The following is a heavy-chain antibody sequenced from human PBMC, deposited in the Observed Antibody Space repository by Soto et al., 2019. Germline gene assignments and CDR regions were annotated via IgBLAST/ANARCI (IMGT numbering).Heavy chain of an antibody. J-gene: IGHJ4*02. D-gene: IGHD2-8*01. Sequence: EVQLEESGGALVQPGRSLRLSCAASGFTFDDYAMHWVRQVLGKGLEWVSSISWNSGNIGYADPVKGRFTTSRDNAKNSLHLQTESLRPEATALYYCVSTKGVYSYGTTFDYWGQGTLVTVSS. V-gene: IGHV3-9*01. CDR3: VSTKGVYSYGTTFDY. CDR2: ISWNSGNI. CDR1: GFTFDDYA.